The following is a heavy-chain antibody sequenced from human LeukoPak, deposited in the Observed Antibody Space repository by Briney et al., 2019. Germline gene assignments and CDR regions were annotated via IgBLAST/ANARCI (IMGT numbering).Heavy chain of an antibody. CDR2: IRYDGSNK. CDR3: ARVGQDSSGWFYFDY. CDR1: GFTFSSYG. V-gene: IGHV3-30*02. D-gene: IGHD6-19*01. J-gene: IGHJ4*02. Sequence: GGSLRLSCAASGFTFSSYGMHWVRQAPGKGLEWVAFIRYDGSNKYYADSVKGRFTISRDNSKNTPYLQMNSLRAEDTAVYYCARVGQDSSGWFYFDYWGQGTLVTVSS.